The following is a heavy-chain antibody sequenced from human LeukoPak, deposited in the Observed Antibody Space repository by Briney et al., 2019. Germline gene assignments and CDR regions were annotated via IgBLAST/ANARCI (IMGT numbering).Heavy chain of an antibody. D-gene: IGHD3-22*01. J-gene: IGHJ6*02. Sequence: SQTLSLTCTVSGGSISSGGYSWSWIRQHPGKGLEWIGYIYYSGSTYYNPSLKSRVTISVDTSKDQFSLKLSSVTAADTAVYYCARDSQGGGDSSGYYDLDYYCYYGMDVWGQGTTVTVSS. CDR1: GGSISSGGYS. V-gene: IGHV4-31*03. CDR2: IYYSGST. CDR3: ARDSQGGGDSSGYYDLDYYCYYGMDV.